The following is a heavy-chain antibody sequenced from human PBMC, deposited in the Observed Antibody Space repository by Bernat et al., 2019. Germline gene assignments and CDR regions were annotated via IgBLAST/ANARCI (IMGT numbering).Heavy chain of an antibody. J-gene: IGHJ5*02. CDR3: ASGGYSSWGTWGWFDP. CDR1: GGSISSSNW. D-gene: IGHD6-13*01. CDR2: IYHSGST. V-gene: IGHV4-4*02. Sequence: QVQLQESGPGLVKPSGTLSLTCAVSGGSISSSNWWSWVRQPPGKGLGWIGEIYHSGSTNYNPSHKSRVNRSVDKSKNQFSLKLCSVTAADTAVDSCASGGYSSWGTWGWFDPWGQGTLVTVSS.